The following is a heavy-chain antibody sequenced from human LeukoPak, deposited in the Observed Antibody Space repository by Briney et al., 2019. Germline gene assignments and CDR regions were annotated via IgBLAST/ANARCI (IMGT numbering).Heavy chain of an antibody. CDR1: GFTSSSYE. D-gene: IGHD3-10*02. J-gene: IGHJ6*04. Sequence: PGGSLRLSCAASGFTSSSYEMNWVCEAPGERLWWVSYISSSGSTIYYADSVKRRFHISRDNAKNSLYLQMNSLRAEDTAVYYCAELGITMIGGVWGKGTTVTISS. CDR3: AELGITMIGGV. CDR2: ISSSGSTI. V-gene: IGHV3-48*03.